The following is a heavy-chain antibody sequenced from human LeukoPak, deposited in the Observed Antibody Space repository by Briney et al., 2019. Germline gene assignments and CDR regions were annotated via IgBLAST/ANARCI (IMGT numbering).Heavy chain of an antibody. CDR2: ISSSGSTI. V-gene: IGHV3-48*03. Sequence: GGSLRLSCAASGFTFSSYEMNWVRQAPGKGLEWVSYISSSGSTIYYADSVKARFTISRDNAKNSLYLQMTSLRAEDTAVYYCASSAAGIYGSWGHGTLVTVSS. CDR3: ASSAAGIYGS. CDR1: GFTFSSYE. D-gene: IGHD6-13*01. J-gene: IGHJ5*01.